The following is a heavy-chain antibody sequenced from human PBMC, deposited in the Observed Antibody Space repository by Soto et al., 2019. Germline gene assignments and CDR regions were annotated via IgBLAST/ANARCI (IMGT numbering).Heavy chain of an antibody. CDR2: IKQDGSEK. V-gene: IGHV3-7*03. Sequence: GGSLRLSCAASGFTFNSYWMSWVRQAPGKGLEWVANIKQDGSEKYYVDSVKRRFTISRDNAKNSLYLQMNSLRAEDTAVYYCARVHDSSGYYHPFDYWGQGTLVTVSS. CDR1: GFTFNSYW. CDR3: ARVHDSSGYYHPFDY. J-gene: IGHJ4*02. D-gene: IGHD3-22*01.